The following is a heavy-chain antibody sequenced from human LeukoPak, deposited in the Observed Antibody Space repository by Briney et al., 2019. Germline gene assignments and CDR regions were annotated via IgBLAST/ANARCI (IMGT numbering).Heavy chain of an antibody. CDR3: ARAGPRGGGDAFDI. J-gene: IGHJ3*02. CDR1: GFTFSSYS. Sequence: GGSLRLSCAASGFTFSSYSMNWARQAPGKGLEWVSSISSSSSYIYYADSLKGRFTISRDNAKNSLYLQMTSLRAGDTSVYYCARAGPRGGGDAFDIWGQGTMVTVSS. CDR2: ISSSSSYI. V-gene: IGHV3-21*01. D-gene: IGHD4-23*01.